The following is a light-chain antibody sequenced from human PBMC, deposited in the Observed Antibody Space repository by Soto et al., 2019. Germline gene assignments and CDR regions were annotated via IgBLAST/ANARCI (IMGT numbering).Light chain of an antibody. CDR1: QSVRSSH. CDR2: GAS. Sequence: EIVLTQSPGTLSLSPGERATLACRASQSVRSSHLAWYQQKPGQAPRLLIYGASTRATGMPDRFSGSGSGTDFTLTISRLEPEDFAVYYCQQYGSSPRFTFGPGTKVDIK. CDR3: QQYGSSPRFT. V-gene: IGKV3-20*01. J-gene: IGKJ3*01.